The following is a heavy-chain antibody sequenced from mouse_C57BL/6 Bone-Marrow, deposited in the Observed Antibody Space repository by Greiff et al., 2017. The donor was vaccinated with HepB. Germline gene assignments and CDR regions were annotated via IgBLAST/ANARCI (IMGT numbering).Heavy chain of an antibody. CDR3: ARYGGYFDY. D-gene: IGHD1-1*02. Sequence: QVQLQQPGAELVKPGASVKLSCKASGYTFTSYWMQWVKQRPGQGLEWIGEIDPSDSYTNYNQKFKGKATLTVDTSSSTAYMQLSSLTSEDAAVYYCARYGGYFDYWGQGTTLTVSS. CDR1: GYTFTSYW. J-gene: IGHJ2*01. CDR2: IDPSDSYT. V-gene: IGHV1-50*01.